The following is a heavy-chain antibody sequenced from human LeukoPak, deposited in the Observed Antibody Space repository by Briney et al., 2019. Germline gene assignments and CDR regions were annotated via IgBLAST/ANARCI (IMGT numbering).Heavy chain of an antibody. J-gene: IGHJ5*02. V-gene: IGHV4-39*07. CDR2: IYYSGST. CDR3: AGSIVVAGTYHWFDP. D-gene: IGHD6-19*01. Sequence: SETLSLTCIVSGGSISSSSYYWGWIRQPPGKGLEWIGSIYYSGSTYYNPSLRSRVTISVDTSKNQFSLKLSSVTAADTAVYYCAGSIVVAGTYHWFDPWGQGTLVTVSS. CDR1: GGSISSSSYY.